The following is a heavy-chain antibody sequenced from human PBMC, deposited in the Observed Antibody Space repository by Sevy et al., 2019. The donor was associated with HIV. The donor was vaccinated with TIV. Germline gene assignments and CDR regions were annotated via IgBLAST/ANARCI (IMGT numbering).Heavy chain of an antibody. CDR3: TRETDSSGWYGYFQH. CDR2: IRSKAHGGTT. CDR1: GFTFGDYA. D-gene: IGHD6-19*01. Sequence: GESLKISCTASGFTFGDYAMSWFRQAPGKGLEWVGFIRSKAHGGTTEYAASVKGRFTISRDDSKSIAYLQMNGLKTEDTAVYYCTRETDSSGWYGYFQHWGQGTLVTVSS. V-gene: IGHV3-49*03. J-gene: IGHJ1*01.